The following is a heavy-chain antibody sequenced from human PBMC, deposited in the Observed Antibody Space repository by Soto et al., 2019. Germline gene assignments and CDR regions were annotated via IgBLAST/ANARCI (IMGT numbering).Heavy chain of an antibody. CDR3: ARHSAYCGGDCFGDY. V-gene: IGHV3-74*01. CDR2: TNSDGSNT. Sequence: EVQLVESGGGLVQPGGSLRLSCAASGFTFSTYWMYWVRQAPGKGLVWVSRTNSDGSNTNYADSVKGRFTMSRDNAKNTLYLQMNSLRAEDTAVYYCARHSAYCGGDCFGDYWGQGALVTVSS. D-gene: IGHD2-21*02. CDR1: GFTFSTYW. J-gene: IGHJ4*02.